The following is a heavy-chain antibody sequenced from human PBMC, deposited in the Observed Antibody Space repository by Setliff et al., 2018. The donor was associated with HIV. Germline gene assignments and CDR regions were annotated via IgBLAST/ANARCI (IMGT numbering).Heavy chain of an antibody. CDR1: GFIFSDSW. Sequence: PGGSLRLSCGASGFIFSDSWMDWVRQAPGKGLEWVATIKKDGREKYYVDSVKGRFTISRDNSKNTVYLQMGSLRAEDVALYYCARGSQAAVGMYYFDYWGQGTLVTVSS. J-gene: IGHJ4*02. CDR3: ARGSQAAVGMYYFDY. CDR2: IKKDGREK. V-gene: IGHV3-7*01. D-gene: IGHD6-13*01.